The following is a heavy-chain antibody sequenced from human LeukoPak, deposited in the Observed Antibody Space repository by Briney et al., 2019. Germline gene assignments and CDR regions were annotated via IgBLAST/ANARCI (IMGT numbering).Heavy chain of an antibody. CDR1: GGTFSSYA. Sequence: SVKVSCKASGGTFSSYAISWLRQAPGQGLEWMGGIIPIFGTANYAQKFQGRVTITADESTSTAYMEPSSLRSEGTAVYYCARDDWFAPWAQGTLATVSS. V-gene: IGHV1-69*01. CDR2: IIPIFGTA. CDR3: ARDDWFAP. J-gene: IGHJ5*02.